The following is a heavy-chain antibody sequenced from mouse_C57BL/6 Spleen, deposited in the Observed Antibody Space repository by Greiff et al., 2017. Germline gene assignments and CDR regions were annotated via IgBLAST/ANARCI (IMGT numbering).Heavy chain of an antibody. D-gene: IGHD2-4*01. CDR1: GYTFTSYW. CDR3: ARELRLYAMDY. CDR2: IYPSDSET. V-gene: IGHV1-61*01. J-gene: IGHJ4*01. Sequence: QVQLQQSGAELVRPGSSVKLSCKASGYTFTSYWMDWVKQRPGQGLEWIGNIYPSDSETHYNQKFKDKATLTVDKSSSTAYMKLSSLTSEDSAVYYCARELRLYAMDYWGQGTSVTVSS.